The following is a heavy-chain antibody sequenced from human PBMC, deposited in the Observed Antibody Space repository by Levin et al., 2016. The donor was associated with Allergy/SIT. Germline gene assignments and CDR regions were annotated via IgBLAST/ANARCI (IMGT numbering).Heavy chain of an antibody. J-gene: IGHJ4*02. V-gene: IGHV3-30*02. D-gene: IGHD5-18*01. CDR2: IRYDGSNK. CDR3: ASHRGYSYGLRGEDDY. Sequence: GGSLRLSCAASGFTFSSYGMHWVRQAPGKGLEWVAFIRYDGSNKYYADSVKGRSTISRDNSKNTLYLQMNSLRAEDTAVYYCASHRGYSYGLRGEDDYWGQGTPGHRLL. CDR1: GFTFSSYG.